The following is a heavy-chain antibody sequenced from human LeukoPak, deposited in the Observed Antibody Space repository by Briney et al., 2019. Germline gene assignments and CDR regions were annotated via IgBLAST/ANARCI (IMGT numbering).Heavy chain of an antibody. CDR3: AKSHSVAQRGYFDY. CDR2: ITSSQGRA. Sequence: GGPLILCCAASGFTFSSFAMTWVRQAPGKGLEWVASITSSQGRAYTTDSVKGRFTISRDNSKNTLYLQMNSLRAEDTAVYYRAKSHSVAQRGYFDYWGQGTLVTVSS. CDR1: GFTFSSFA. V-gene: IGHV3-23*01. D-gene: IGHD2-15*01. J-gene: IGHJ4*02.